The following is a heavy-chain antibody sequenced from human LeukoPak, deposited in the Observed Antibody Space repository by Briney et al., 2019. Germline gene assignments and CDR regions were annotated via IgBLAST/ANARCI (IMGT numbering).Heavy chain of an antibody. CDR2: ISWNSGSI. CDR1: GFTFDDYA. Sequence: GGSLRLSCAASGFTFDDYAMHWVRQAPGKGLEWVSGISWNSGSIGYADSVKGRFTISRDNAKNSLYLQMNSLRAEDTALYYCAKDTVATIDLTFDYWGQGTLVTVSS. V-gene: IGHV3-9*01. CDR3: AKDTVATIDLTFDY. J-gene: IGHJ4*02. D-gene: IGHD5-12*01.